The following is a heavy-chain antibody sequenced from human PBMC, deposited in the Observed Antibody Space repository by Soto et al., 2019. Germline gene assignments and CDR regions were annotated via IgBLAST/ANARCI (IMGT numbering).Heavy chain of an antibody. Sequence: QVQLVQSGAEVKKPGASVKVSCKASGYTFTGYYMHWVRQAPGQGLEWMGWINPNSGGTNYAQKFQGWVTMTRDTSISTAYMELSRLRSDDTAVYYCARGPGDFLEWLPYSNFYYGMDVWGQGTTVTVSS. CDR2: INPNSGGT. J-gene: IGHJ6*02. CDR1: GYTFTGYY. V-gene: IGHV1-2*04. CDR3: ARGPGDFLEWLPYSNFYYGMDV. D-gene: IGHD3-3*01.